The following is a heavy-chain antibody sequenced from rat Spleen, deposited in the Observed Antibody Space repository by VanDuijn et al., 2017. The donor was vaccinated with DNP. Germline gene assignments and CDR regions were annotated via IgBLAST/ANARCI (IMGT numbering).Heavy chain of an antibody. CDR1: RITFSDHN. V-gene: IGHV5-7*01. CDR2: ISSDGRDT. Sequence: EVQLVESGGGLVQPGRSLKLSCEVSRITFSDHNMAWVRQAPKKSLEWVATISSDGRDTYYRDSVKGRFTISRDNAKSTLYLQMDSLRSEDTATYYCARSDSYGFPYWGQGTLVTVSS. D-gene: IGHD1-2*01. J-gene: IGHJ3*01. CDR3: ARSDSYGFPY.